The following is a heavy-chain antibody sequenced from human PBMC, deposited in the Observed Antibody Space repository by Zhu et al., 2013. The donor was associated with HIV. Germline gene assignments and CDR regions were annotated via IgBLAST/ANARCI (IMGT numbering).Heavy chain of an antibody. CDR3: ARGSVAAAGSGYFQH. Sequence: PASGFTFSSYAMHWVRQAPGKRLEWVAVISYDGSNKYYADSVKGRFTISRDNSKNTLYLQMNSLRAEDTAVYYCARGSVAAAGSGYFQHWGQGTLVTVSS. D-gene: IGHD6-13*01. J-gene: IGHJ1*01. CDR2: ISYDGSNK. CDR1: GFTFSSYA. V-gene: IGHV3-30-3*01.